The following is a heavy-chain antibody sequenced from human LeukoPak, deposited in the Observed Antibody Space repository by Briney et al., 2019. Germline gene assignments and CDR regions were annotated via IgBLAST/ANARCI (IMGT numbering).Heavy chain of an antibody. J-gene: IGHJ3*02. D-gene: IGHD4-17*01. CDR1: GFTFDSYG. V-gene: IGHV3-33*03. CDR2: IWYDGSNN. CDR3: AKWTTGFAFDI. Sequence: GRSLRLSCAASGFTFDSYGMHWVRQAPGKGLEWVAVIWYDGSNNYYADSVKGRFTISRDNCKNSLYLQMNSLRAEDTAVYYCAKWTTGFAFDIWGQGTMVTVSS.